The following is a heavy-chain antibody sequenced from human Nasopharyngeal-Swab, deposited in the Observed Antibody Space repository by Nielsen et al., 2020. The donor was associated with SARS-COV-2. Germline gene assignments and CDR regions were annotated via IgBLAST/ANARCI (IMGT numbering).Heavy chain of an antibody. CDR2: IYHSGST. Sequence: SETLSLTCAVSGGSVSSSNWWSWVRQPPRKGLAWIGEIYHSGSTYYNPSLKSRVTISVDTSKNQFSLKLSSVTAADTAVYYCAREIKAYCSSTSCHDYFDYWGQGTLVTVSS. D-gene: IGHD2-2*01. V-gene: IGHV4-4*02. CDR3: AREIKAYCSSTSCHDYFDY. J-gene: IGHJ4*02. CDR1: GGSVSSSNW.